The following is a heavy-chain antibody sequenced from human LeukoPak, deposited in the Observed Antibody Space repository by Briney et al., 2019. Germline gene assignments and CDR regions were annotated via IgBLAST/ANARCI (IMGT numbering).Heavy chain of an antibody. J-gene: IGHJ5*02. CDR2: IQEDGNET. D-gene: IGHD2-21*02. Sequence: PGESRRLSCAATGFNLRKQWMSWVRQSKGKGLECVAKIQEDGNETHYVDSVKGRFTISRDNARNSLYLQMSSLRAEDTALYYCARDLPTATWLDPWGEGTLVTVSS. V-gene: IGHV3-7*03. CDR3: ARDLPTATWLDP. CDR1: GFNLRKQW.